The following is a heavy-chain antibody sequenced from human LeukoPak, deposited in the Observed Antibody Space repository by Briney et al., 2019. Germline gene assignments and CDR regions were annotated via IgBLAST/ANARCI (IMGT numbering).Heavy chain of an antibody. CDR3: ARHGPPAVLRYFDWLLWDY. D-gene: IGHD3-9*01. J-gene: IGHJ4*02. CDR1: GGSISSYY. V-gene: IGHV4-59*08. CDR2: IYSSGST. Sequence: SETLSLTCTVSGGSISSYYWSWIRQPPGKRLEWIGCIYSSGSTNYNPSLKSRVTISVDTSKNQFSLKLSSVTAADTAVYYCARHGPPAVLRYFDWLLWDYWGQGTLVTVSS.